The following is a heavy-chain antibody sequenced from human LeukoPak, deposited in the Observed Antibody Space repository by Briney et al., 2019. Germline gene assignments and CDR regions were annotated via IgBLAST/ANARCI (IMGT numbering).Heavy chain of an antibody. V-gene: IGHV1-69*13. J-gene: IGHJ6*02. CDR2: IIPIFGTA. CDR1: GGTFSSYA. D-gene: IGHD4-23*01. CDR3: ARTPDYGGRYYYYYGMDV. Sequence: LEASVKVSCKASGGTFSSYAISWVRQVPGQGLEWMGGIIPIFGTANYAQKFQGRVTITADESTSTAYMELSNLRSEDTAVYYCARTPDYGGRYYYYYGMDVWGQGTTVTVSS.